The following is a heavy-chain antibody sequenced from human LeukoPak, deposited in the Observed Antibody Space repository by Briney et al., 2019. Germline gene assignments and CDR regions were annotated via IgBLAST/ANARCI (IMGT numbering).Heavy chain of an antibody. CDR2: ISSSSSSI. J-gene: IGHJ4*02. CDR3: ARDSWGRPYTTMSLYYFDY. Sequence: GGSLRLSCAASGFTFSSYSMNWVRQAPGKGLEWVSYISSSSSSIYHADSVKGRFTISRDNAKKSLYLQMNSLRDEDTAVYFCARDSWGRPYTTMSLYYFDYWGQGTLVTVSS. V-gene: IGHV3-48*02. D-gene: IGHD5-18*01. CDR1: GFTFSSYS.